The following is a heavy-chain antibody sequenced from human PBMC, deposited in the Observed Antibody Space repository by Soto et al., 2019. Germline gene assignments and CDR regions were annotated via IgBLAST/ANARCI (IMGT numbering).Heavy chain of an antibody. CDR1: GGTFSTYA. D-gene: IGHD5-12*01. CDR2: TIPMFRTA. CDR3: ASGIQRWLRRINNGYSG. Sequence: QVQLVQSGAEVKKPESSVKVSCKAPGGTFSTYAISWVRQAPGQGLEWMGGTIPMFRTANYAQRFQDRLTITAYESTDTVYMEVGSLRSEDTAVYFCASGIQRWLRRINNGYSGWGQGALVTVSS. V-gene: IGHV1-69*12. J-gene: IGHJ4*02.